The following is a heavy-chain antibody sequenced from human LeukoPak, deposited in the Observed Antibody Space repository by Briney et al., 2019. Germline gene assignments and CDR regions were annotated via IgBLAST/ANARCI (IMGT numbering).Heavy chain of an antibody. CDR1: GFTFSSYA. CDR3: ARSRIGDEDY. D-gene: IGHD3-10*01. CDR2: ISYDGSNK. Sequence: GGSLRLSCAASGFTFSSYAMHWVRQAPGKGLEWVAVISYDGSNKYYADSVKGRFTISRDNSKNTLYLQMNSLRAEDTAVYYCARSRIGDEDYWGQGTLVTVSS. J-gene: IGHJ4*02. V-gene: IGHV3-30-3*01.